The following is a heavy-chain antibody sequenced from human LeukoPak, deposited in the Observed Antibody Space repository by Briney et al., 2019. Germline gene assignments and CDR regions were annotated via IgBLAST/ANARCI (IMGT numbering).Heavy chain of an antibody. D-gene: IGHD5-24*01. V-gene: IGHV1-69*13. CDR1: GATFSSYA. J-gene: IGHJ6*02. Sequence: SVKVSCKASGATFSSYAISWVRQAPGQGLEWMGGIIPIFGTANYAQKFQGRVTITADESTSTAYMELSSLRSEDTAVYYCARDWHREGMDVWGQGTTVTVSS. CDR2: IIPIFGTA. CDR3: ARDWHREGMDV.